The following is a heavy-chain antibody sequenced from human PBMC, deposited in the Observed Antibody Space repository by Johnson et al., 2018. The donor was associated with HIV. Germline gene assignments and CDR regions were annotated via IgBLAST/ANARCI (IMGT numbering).Heavy chain of an antibody. J-gene: IGHJ3*01. CDR1: GFTFSDCY. D-gene: IGHD3-16*01. CDR2: ISSSGSSR. Sequence: QVQVLESGGGLVKSGGSLRLSCAASGFTFSDCYMSWIRKGPGGGLECIAYISSSGSSRYYTDSVKGRFTVSRDNAKNSLYLQTNSLRDDDTAVYYCARGLWLTPDVFDFWGQGTMVTVSS. CDR3: ARGLWLTPDVFDF. V-gene: IGHV3-11*04.